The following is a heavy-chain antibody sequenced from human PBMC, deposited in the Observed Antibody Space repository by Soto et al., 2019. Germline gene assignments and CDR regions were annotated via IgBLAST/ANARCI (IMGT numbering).Heavy chain of an antibody. V-gene: IGHV3-21*04. D-gene: IGHD2-15*01. CDR2: ISSTTNYI. CDR3: AKGFEVAGSYFDS. J-gene: IGHJ4*02. CDR1: GFTFTRYS. Sequence: GGSLRLSCAASGFTFTRYSMNWVRQAPGKGLEWVSSISSTTNYIYYADSMKGRFTVSRDNAKNSVYLEMNSLSADDTGMYFCAKGFEVAGSYFDSWGQGTLVTVSS.